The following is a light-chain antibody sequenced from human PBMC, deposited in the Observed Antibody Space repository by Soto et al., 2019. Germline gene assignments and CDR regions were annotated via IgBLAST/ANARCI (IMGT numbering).Light chain of an antibody. CDR3: NSYTSTSTQV. CDR1: SSDIGGYNY. J-gene: IGLJ1*01. V-gene: IGLV2-14*01. Sequence: QSVLTQPASVSGSPGQSITISCTGTSSDIGGYNYVSWYQQHPGKAPKLMIYEVSNRPSGLSNRFSGSKSGNTASLTISGLQAEDEADYYCNSYTSTSTQVFGTGTKGTVL. CDR2: EVS.